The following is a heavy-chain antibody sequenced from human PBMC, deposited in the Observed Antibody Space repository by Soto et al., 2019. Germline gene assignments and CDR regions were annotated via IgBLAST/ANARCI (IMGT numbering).Heavy chain of an antibody. J-gene: IGHJ4*02. CDR3: ARVTYDSFTAYSYYFDY. Sequence: QVQLQESGPGLVKPSETLSLTCTVSGDSIRPYYWTWIRQPPGKGLEWIGYVYYSGSVNYKSSLKSRVTMSVDTSKNQFSLRLNSVTAADTAVYYCARVTYDSFTAYSYYFDYWGQGTLVTVSS. D-gene: IGHD3-9*01. V-gene: IGHV4-59*01. CDR1: GDSIRPYY. CDR2: VYYSGSV.